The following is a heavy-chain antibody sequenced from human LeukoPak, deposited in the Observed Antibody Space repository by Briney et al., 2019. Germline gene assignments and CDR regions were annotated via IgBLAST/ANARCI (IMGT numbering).Heavy chain of an antibody. CDR1: GFTFRSYD. CDR2: IGTAGDT. Sequence: GGSLRLSCAASGFTFRSYDMHWVRQATRKGLEWVSAIGTAGDTYYPGSVKGRFTISRENAKNSLYLQMNSLRAGDTAVYYCARALRYDSSGPTDAFDIWGQGTMVTVSS. J-gene: IGHJ3*02. CDR3: ARALRYDSSGPTDAFDI. V-gene: IGHV3-13*01. D-gene: IGHD3-22*01.